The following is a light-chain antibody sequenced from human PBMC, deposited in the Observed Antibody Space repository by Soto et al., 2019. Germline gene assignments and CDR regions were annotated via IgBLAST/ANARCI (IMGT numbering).Light chain of an antibody. CDR3: QQTYRIPYT. CDR2: AAS. J-gene: IGKJ2*01. V-gene: IGKV1-39*01. Sequence: DIQMTQSPSSLSVSIGDRVTITCRSSQSIGVYLNWYQNKPGTPPKLLIYAASNLQSGVPSRFIGRGSGTDFTLTISSLQPEDFASYYCQQTYRIPYTFGQGTKLEI. CDR1: QSIGVY.